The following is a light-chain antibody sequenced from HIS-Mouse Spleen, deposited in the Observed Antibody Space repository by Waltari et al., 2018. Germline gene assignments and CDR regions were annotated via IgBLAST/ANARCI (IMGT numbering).Light chain of an antibody. J-gene: IGLJ2*01. V-gene: IGLV2-23*01. CDR2: EGS. CDR3: CSYAGSSTLV. CDR1: SSDFGSYNL. Sequence: QSALTQPASVSGSPGQSITISCTATSSDFGSYNLVSWYQQHPGKAPKLMLYEGSKRPSGVSNRFSGSKSGNTASLTISGLQAEDEADYYCCSYAGSSTLVFGGGTKLTVL.